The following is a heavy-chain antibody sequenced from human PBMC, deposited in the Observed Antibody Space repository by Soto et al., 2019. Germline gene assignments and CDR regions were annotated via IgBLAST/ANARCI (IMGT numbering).Heavy chain of an antibody. CDR2: IYYRGST. Sequence: SETLSLTCTVSGISVSTSDYYWGWVRQPPGKGLDWIGNIYYRGSTFYNPSLRSRVTLSVDTSKNQFSLRLNSVTGADTAVYFCAGFVVPASRNSDFDYWGQGTLVTVSS. J-gene: IGHJ4*02. CDR1: GISVSTSDYY. D-gene: IGHD2-15*01. CDR3: AGFVVPASRNSDFDY. V-gene: IGHV4-39*01.